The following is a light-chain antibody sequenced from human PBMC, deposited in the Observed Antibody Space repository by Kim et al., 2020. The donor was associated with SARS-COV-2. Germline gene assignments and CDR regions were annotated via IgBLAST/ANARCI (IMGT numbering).Light chain of an antibody. Sequence: GGVVTLTYGLISDSVSAAQARGRCRTTPGHTPRKLISRTHIRSTWGPDRFSGSVVGNKASLTLAGAPADDESDYYCVLYMDNYIWVFGGGTQLTVL. CDR3: VLYMDNYIWV. J-gene: IGLJ3*02. CDR2: RTH. CDR1: SDSVSAAQA. V-gene: IGLV8-61*01.